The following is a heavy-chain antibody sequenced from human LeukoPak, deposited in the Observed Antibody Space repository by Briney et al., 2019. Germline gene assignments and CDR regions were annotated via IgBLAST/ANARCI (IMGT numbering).Heavy chain of an antibody. CDR1: GFTFSSYV. J-gene: IGHJ4*02. CDR2: ISRGSDHI. Sequence: GGSLRLSCAASGFTFSSYVMNWVRQAPGKGLEWVSSISRGSDHIFYADSMKGRFTISRDNAKNSLYLQMNSLGAEDTAVYYCARPYDTRGYFPDYWGQGTLVTVSS. V-gene: IGHV3-21*01. D-gene: IGHD3-22*01. CDR3: ARPYDTRGYFPDY.